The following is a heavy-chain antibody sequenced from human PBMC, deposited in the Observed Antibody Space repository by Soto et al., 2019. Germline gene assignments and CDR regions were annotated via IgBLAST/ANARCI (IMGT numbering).Heavy chain of an antibody. D-gene: IGHD6-13*01. CDR2: ISAYNGNT. V-gene: IGHV1-18*04. CDR1: GYTFTSYG. J-gene: IGHJ6*02. CDR3: ARDFAGKSVGHYYYGMDV. Sequence: ASVKVSCKASGYTFTSYGISWVRQAPGQGLEWMGWISAYNGNTNYAQKLQGRVTMTTDTSTSTAYMELRSLRSDDTAVYYCARDFAGKSVGHYYYGMDVWGQGTTVTVSS.